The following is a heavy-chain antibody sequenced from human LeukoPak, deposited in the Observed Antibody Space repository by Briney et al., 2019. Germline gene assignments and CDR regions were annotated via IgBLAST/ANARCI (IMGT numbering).Heavy chain of an antibody. J-gene: IGHJ6*03. CDR1: GFTFDDYA. CDR2: ISRDGGST. V-gene: IGHV3-43D*04. D-gene: IGHD2-15*01. Sequence: PGGSLRLSCAASGFTFDDYAMHWVRQAPGKGLEWVSLISRDGGSTYYADSVKGRFTISRDNSKNSLYLQMNSLRAEDTALYYCAKSHCSGGSCYYYYYMDVWGKGTTVTVSS. CDR3: AKSHCSGGSCYYYYYMDV.